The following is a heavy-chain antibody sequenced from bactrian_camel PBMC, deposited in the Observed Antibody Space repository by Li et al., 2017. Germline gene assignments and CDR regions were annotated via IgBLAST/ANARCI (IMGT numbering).Heavy chain of an antibody. CDR2: INSGGVST. CDR3: AKRGPLCGTRYDYNG. J-gene: IGHJ4*01. CDR1: GFTFSSYA. D-gene: IGHD5*01. V-gene: IGHV3S31*01. Sequence: QLVESGGGLVQPGGSLRLSCGASGFTFSSYAMSWVRQAPGKGREWVSAINSGGVSTYYADSVKGRFTISRDNAKNTLYLQLNSLKTEDTAMYYCAKRGPLCGTRYDYNGWGQGTQVTFS.